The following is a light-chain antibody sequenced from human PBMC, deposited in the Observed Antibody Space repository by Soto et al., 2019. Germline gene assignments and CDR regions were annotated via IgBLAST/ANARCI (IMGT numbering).Light chain of an antibody. CDR1: QSISGN. CDR3: LRYDNWPLT. Sequence: EIVMTQSPATLSVSPGESATLSCRASQSISGNLAWYQQKPGLAPRLLIYHTSIRATGVPARFSGSGSGTEFSLTISSLQSEDFAVYYCLRYDNWPLTFGGGTKVDI. V-gene: IGKV3-15*01. CDR2: HTS. J-gene: IGKJ4*01.